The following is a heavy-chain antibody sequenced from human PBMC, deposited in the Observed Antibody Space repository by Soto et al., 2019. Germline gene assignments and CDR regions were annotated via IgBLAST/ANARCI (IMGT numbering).Heavy chain of an antibody. CDR2: IYYSGST. CDR3: ASTRWLQFGGNWFDP. V-gene: IGHV4-61*01. Sequence: QVQLQESGPGLVKPSETLSLTCTVSGGSVSSGSYYWSWIRQPPGKGLEWIGYIYYSGSTNYNPSLKSRVTISVDTSKNQFSLKLSSVTAADTAVYYCASTRWLQFGGNWFDPWGQGTLVTVSS. D-gene: IGHD5-12*01. CDR1: GGSVSSGSYY. J-gene: IGHJ5*02.